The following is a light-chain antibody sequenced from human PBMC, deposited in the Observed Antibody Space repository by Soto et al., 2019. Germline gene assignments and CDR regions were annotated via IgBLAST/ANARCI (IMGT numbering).Light chain of an antibody. CDR1: QTITKP. J-gene: IGKJ4*01. CDR2: AAS. Sequence: DIEMTQSPSSLSASLGDRVSISCWASQTITKPLNWYQQKPGQAPKLLIYAASSFQSGVPSRFSGSGFGTRFTLTISSLEPEDFETYYCQQSYSNILTFGGGTKVDIK. CDR3: QQSYSNILT. V-gene: IGKV1-39*01.